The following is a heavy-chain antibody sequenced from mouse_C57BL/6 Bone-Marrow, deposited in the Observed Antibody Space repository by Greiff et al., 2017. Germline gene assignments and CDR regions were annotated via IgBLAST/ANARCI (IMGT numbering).Heavy chain of an antibody. CDR1: GFTFSDYY. J-gene: IGHJ2*01. D-gene: IGHD4-1*02. CDR2: ISNGGGST. V-gene: IGHV5-12*01. Sequence: EVKVEESGGGLVQPGGSLKLSCAASGFTFSDYYMYWVRQTPEKRLEWVAYISNGGGSTYYPDTVQGRFTISRDNAKNTLYLQMSRLKSEDTAMYYCARRTFNFFFDYWGQGTTLTVSS. CDR3: ARRTFNFFFDY.